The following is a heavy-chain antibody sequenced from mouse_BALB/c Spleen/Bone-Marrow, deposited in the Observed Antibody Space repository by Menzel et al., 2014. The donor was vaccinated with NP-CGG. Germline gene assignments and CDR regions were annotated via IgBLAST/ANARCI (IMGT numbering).Heavy chain of an antibody. Sequence: EVQLVESGGGFVKPGGSLKLSCAASGFTFSSYTMSWVRQTPDKRLQWVATLSSGGSYTYYPDSLKGRFTFSNDNVKNTLYLQMSSLKSEDTAMYYCTRDHYDGYYCYAMDYWGQGASVTVAS. J-gene: IGHJ4*01. CDR1: GFTFSSYT. V-gene: IGHV5-6-4*01. CDR2: LSSGGSYT. CDR3: TRDHYDGYYCYAMDY. D-gene: IGHD2-3*01.